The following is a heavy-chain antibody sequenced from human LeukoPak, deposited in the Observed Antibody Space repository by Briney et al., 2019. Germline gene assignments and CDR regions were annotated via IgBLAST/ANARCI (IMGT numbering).Heavy chain of an antibody. CDR2: IYHSGST. V-gene: IGHV4-4*02. CDR3: ARRANWFDP. J-gene: IGHJ5*02. Sequence: TSETLSLTCAVSGDSISSSNWWNWVRQPPGRGLEWIGEIYHSGSTNYNPSLKSRVTISVDRSNNQFSLKLTSATAADTAVYFCARRANWFDPWGQGTLVTVSS. CDR1: GDSISSSNW.